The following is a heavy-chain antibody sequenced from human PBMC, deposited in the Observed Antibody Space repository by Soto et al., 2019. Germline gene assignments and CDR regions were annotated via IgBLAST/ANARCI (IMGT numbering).Heavy chain of an antibody. D-gene: IGHD6-19*01. CDR3: ASSRSSVLIAVAGVLDY. CDR1: GFTFSSYA. V-gene: IGHV3-30-3*01. J-gene: IGHJ4*02. CDR2: ISSDGSNK. Sequence: QVQLVESGGGVVQPGRSLSLSCAASGFTFSSYAMHWVRQAPGKGLEWVAVISSDGSNKYYADSVKGRFTISRDKSKNTLYLQMNSLRAEDTAVYYCASSRSSVLIAVAGVLDYWGQGTLVTVSS.